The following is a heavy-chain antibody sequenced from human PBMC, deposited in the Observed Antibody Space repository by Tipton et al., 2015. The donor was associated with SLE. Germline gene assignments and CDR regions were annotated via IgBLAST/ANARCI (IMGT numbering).Heavy chain of an antibody. J-gene: IGHJ4*02. CDR2: MNPNSGNT. CDR1: GYTFTSYD. Sequence: QLVQSGAEVKKPGASVKVSCKASGYTFTSYDINWVRQATGQGLEWMGWMNPNSGNTGYAQQFQGRVTMTRNTSISTAYTELSSLRSDDTAVYYCARGDVEYTNGVCYTGGYWGQGTLVTVSS. V-gene: IGHV1-8*01. D-gene: IGHD2-8*01. CDR3: ARGDVEYTNGVCYTGGY.